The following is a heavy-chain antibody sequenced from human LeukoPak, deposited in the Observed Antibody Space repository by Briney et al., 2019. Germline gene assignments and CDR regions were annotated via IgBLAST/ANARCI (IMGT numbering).Heavy chain of an antibody. CDR3: ARANYYGSGKKDLDY. V-gene: IGHV1-8*01. CDR2: MNPNSGNT. Sequence: ASVKVSCKASGYTFTTYDINWVRQATGQGLEWMGWMNPNSGNTGYAQKFQGRVTMTRNTSMSTAYTELNSLRSEDTDVYYCARANYYGSGKKDLDYWGQGTLVTVSS. CDR1: GYTFTTYD. J-gene: IGHJ4*02. D-gene: IGHD3-10*01.